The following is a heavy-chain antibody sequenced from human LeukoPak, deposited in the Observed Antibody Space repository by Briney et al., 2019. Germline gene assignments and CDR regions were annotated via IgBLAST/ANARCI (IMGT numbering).Heavy chain of an antibody. D-gene: IGHD3-10*01. CDR2: ISPSGGST. CDR1: GYTFTSYY. Sequence: ASVKVSCKASGYTFTSYYMHWVRQAPGQGPEWMGVISPSGGSTTYAQKFQGRVTMTRDTSISTAYMELSRLRSDDTAVYYCAREGYYYYGSGRPNYFDYWGQGTLVTVSS. J-gene: IGHJ4*02. CDR3: AREGYYYYGSGRPNYFDY. V-gene: IGHV1-46*01.